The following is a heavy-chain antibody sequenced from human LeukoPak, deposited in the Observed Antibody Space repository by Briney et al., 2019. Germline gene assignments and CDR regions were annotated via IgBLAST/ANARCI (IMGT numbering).Heavy chain of an antibody. V-gene: IGHV3-11*01. Sequence: GGSLRLSCAASGFTFSDYYMSWIRQAPGKGLEWVSYISSSGSTIYYADSVKGRFTISRDNAKNSLYLQMNSLRAEDTAVYYCAREQQLYDSSGYYPDHDAFDIWGQGTMVTVSS. CDR2: ISSSGSTI. D-gene: IGHD3-22*01. CDR1: GFTFSDYY. CDR3: AREQQLYDSSGYYPDHDAFDI. J-gene: IGHJ3*02.